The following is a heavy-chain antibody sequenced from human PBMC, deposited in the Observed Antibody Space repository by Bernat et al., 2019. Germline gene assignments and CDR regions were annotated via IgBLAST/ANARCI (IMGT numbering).Heavy chain of an antibody. CDR1: GFTFSSYS. V-gene: IGHV3-74*02. CDR3: TRGYINYQVFDY. CDR2: INSDGTTT. J-gene: IGHJ4*02. Sequence: EVQLVESGGGLVQPGGSLRLSCAASGFTFSSYSMNWVRQAPGKGLEWVSRINSDGTTTNYADSVKGRFTISRDNAKNTLFLQMNSLRAEDTAVYYCTRGYINYQVFDYWGQGTLVTVSS. D-gene: IGHD4-11*01.